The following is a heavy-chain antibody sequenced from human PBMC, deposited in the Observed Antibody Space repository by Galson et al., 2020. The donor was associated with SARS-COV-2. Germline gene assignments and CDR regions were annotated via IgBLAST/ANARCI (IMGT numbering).Heavy chain of an antibody. D-gene: IGHD6-19*01. CDR1: GYTFTSYY. J-gene: IGHJ4*02. CDR2: INPSGGST. V-gene: IGHV1-46*01. Sequence: ASVKVSCKASGYTFTSYYMHWVRQAPGQGLEWMGIINPSGGSTSYAQKFQGRVTMTRDTSTSTVYMELSSLRSEDTAVYYCARDLKAVAGIKGPVDYWGQGTLVTVSS. CDR3: ARDLKAVAGIKGPVDY.